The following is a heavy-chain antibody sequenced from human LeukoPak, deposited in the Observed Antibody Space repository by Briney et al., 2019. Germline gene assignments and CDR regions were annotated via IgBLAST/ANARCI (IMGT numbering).Heavy chain of an antibody. Sequence: ASLKVSCKASGYTFTGDYMHWVRQAPGQGLEWMGWINPNSGGTNYAQKFQGRVTMTRDTSISTAYMELSRLRSDDTAVYYCASLVNSGTQSPTDYWGQGTLVTVSS. J-gene: IGHJ4*02. D-gene: IGHD1-26*01. CDR3: ASLVNSGTQSPTDY. CDR2: INPNSGGT. CDR1: GYTFTGDY. V-gene: IGHV1-2*02.